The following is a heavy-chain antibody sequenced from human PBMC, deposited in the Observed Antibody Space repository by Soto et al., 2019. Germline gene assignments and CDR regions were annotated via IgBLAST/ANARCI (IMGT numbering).Heavy chain of an antibody. CDR1: GFPFISYP. Sequence: GGAMSLSCSASGFPFISYPMSWVRPDPGKGLDWGSAISGSGGSTYYADSGQGRNNLSSHNPKTAPYLQMTSLRAEDMGVFYCENDYEFWRGLWGPWGKGTLVTVSS. CDR3: ENDYEFWRGLWGP. CDR2: ISGSGGST. V-gene: IGHV3-23*01. J-gene: IGHJ5*02. D-gene: IGHD3-3*01.